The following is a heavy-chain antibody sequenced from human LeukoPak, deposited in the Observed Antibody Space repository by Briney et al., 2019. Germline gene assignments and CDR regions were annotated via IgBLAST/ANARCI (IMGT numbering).Heavy chain of an antibody. V-gene: IGHV3-30*18. D-gene: IGHD3-22*01. CDR3: AKGRENDYDSSGNFDY. Sequence: GGSLRLSCAASGFTFSSYGMYWVRQAPGKGLECVAVISYDGSNKYYADSVKGRFTVARDNSKNTLYLQMNSLRAEDTAVYYCAKGRENDYDSSGNFDYWGQGTLVTVSS. CDR2: ISYDGSNK. CDR1: GFTFSSYG. J-gene: IGHJ4*02.